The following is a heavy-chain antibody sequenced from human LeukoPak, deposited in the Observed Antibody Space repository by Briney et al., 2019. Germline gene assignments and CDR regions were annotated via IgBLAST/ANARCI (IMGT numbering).Heavy chain of an antibody. J-gene: IGHJ4*02. V-gene: IGHV3-48*04. D-gene: IGHD5-24*01. CDR2: ISSGSDTI. CDR1: GFTFRIYG. Sequence: GGSLRLSCAASGFTFRIYGMNWVRQAPGKGPEWVSYISSGSDTIYYADSAKGRFTMSRDNATNSLFLQMNSLRAEDTAVYYCARATRNGYDYWGQGTLVAVSS. CDR3: ARATRNGYDY.